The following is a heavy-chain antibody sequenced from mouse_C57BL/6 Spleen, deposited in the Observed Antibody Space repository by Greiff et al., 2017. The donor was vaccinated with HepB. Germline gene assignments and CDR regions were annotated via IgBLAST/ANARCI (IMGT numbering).Heavy chain of an antibody. CDR3: ARKGPYDYDGYFDY. CDR2: IYPGSGST. CDR1: GYTFTSYW. V-gene: IGHV1-55*01. Sequence: VQLQQPGAELVKPGASVKMSCKASGYTFTSYWITWVKQRPGQGLEWIGDIYPGSGSTNYNEKFKSKATLTVDTSSSTAYMQLSSLTSEDSAIYYCARKGPYDYDGYFDYWGQGTTLTVSS. J-gene: IGHJ2*01. D-gene: IGHD2-4*01.